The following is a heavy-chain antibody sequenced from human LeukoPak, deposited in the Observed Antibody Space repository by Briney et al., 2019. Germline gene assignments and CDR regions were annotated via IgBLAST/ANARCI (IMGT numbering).Heavy chain of an antibody. Sequence: SETLSLTCAVYGGSFSGYYWSWIRQPPGKGLEWIGEINHSGSTNYNPSLKSRVTISVDTSKNQFSLKLSSVTAADTAVYYCARDRAGTNINVLRYFDWLHTGFDYWGQGTLVTVSS. J-gene: IGHJ4*02. CDR2: INHSGST. CDR3: ARDRAGTNINVLRYFDWLHTGFDY. V-gene: IGHV4-34*01. CDR1: GGSFSGYY. D-gene: IGHD3-9*01.